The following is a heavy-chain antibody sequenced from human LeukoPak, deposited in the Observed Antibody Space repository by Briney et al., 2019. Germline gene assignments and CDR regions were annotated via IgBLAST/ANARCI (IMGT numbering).Heavy chain of an antibody. CDR2: IFPSGGEI. D-gene: IGHD1-26*01. Sequence: GGSLRLSCEASGFTFSTFAMIWVRQPPGKGLEWVSSIFPSGGEIHYADSVRGRFTISRDNSKSTLSLQMNSLRAEDTAVYYCAKGVGATPDAFDIWGQGTMVTVSS. CDR3: AKGVGATPDAFDI. CDR1: GFTFSTFA. J-gene: IGHJ3*02. V-gene: IGHV3-23*01.